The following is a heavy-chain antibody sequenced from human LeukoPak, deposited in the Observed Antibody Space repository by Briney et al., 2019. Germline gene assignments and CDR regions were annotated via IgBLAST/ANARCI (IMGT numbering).Heavy chain of an antibody. CDR3: ARELTYTGSHRNFDS. V-gene: IGHV4-34*01. CDR2: MSSGGSF. D-gene: IGHD1-26*01. Sequence: SETLSLTCAVYGGSFSDYYWGWIRQPPGKSLEWIGCMSSGGSFFYNPSLENRVTITVDTSKNHFSLRLTSVTAADTAIYYCARELTYTGSHRNFDSWGQGALVTVSS. CDR1: GGSFSDYY. J-gene: IGHJ4*02.